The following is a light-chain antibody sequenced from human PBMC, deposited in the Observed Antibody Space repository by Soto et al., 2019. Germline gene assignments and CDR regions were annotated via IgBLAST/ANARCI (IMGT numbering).Light chain of an antibody. CDR2: DVS. V-gene: IGLV2-14*01. CDR1: SSDVGGYNY. J-gene: IGLJ2*01. CDR3: SSYTSSSTRGV. Sequence: QSALTQPASMSGSPGQSITISCTGTSSDVGGYNYVSWYQQHPGKAPKLMIYDVSNRPSGVSNRFSGSKSGNTASLTISGLQAEDEADYYCSSYTSSSTRGVFGGATKVTVL.